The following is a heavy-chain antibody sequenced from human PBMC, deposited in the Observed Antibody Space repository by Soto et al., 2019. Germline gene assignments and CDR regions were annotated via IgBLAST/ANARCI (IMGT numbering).Heavy chain of an antibody. Sequence: EVQLVESGGGLVKPGGSLRLSCAASGFTFSNAWMSWVRQAPGKGLEWVGRIKSKTDGGTTDYAAPVKGRFTISRDDSQNMLLLLMNGFKAVDTVVYSCTTDPPYYDSLTRYLEDAFDMWGQGKMVNVS. J-gene: IGHJ3*02. V-gene: IGHV3-15*01. CDR1: GFTFSNAW. D-gene: IGHD3-9*01. CDR2: IKSKTDGGTT. CDR3: TTDPPYYDSLTRYLEDAFDM.